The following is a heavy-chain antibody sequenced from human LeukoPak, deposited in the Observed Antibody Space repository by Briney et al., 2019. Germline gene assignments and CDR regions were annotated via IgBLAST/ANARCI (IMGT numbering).Heavy chain of an antibody. V-gene: IGHV3-7*01. D-gene: IGHD6-19*01. Sequence: GGSLRLSCAASGITFSNFWMSWVRQAPGKGLEWVANIKKDGSEKYYVDSVKGRFTISRDNAKNSVYLQMNSLRAGDTAKYYCASGWAFQDHWGQGTLVIVSS. J-gene: IGHJ4*02. CDR1: GITFSNFW. CDR2: IKKDGSEK. CDR3: ASGWAFQDH.